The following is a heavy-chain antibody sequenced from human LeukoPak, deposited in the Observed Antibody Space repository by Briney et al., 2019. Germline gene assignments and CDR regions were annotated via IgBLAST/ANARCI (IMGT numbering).Heavy chain of an antibody. CDR3: ARSVEN. Sequence: GGYHRLSCAAFEFTFITYWMHWLRTAPGKGVVWVSRSYSDGSIINYADSVKGRYTISRDNPKSTPSLQLTSLTAEDTGVYWGARSVENWGEGTLVSVSS. D-gene: IGHD1-1*01. CDR2: SYSDGSII. CDR1: EFTFITYW. V-gene: IGHV3-74*01. J-gene: IGHJ1*01.